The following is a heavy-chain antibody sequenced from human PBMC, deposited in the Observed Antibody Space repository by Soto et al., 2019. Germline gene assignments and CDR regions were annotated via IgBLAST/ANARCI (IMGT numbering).Heavy chain of an antibody. Sequence: GGSLRLSCAASGFTFSSYSMNWVRQAPGKGLEWVSYISSSSSTIYYADSVKGRFTISRDNAKNSLYLQMNSLRAEDTAVYYCATVILGYCSSTSCLFDYWGQGTLVTVSS. D-gene: IGHD2-2*01. V-gene: IGHV3-48*01. CDR3: ATVILGYCSSTSCLFDY. J-gene: IGHJ4*02. CDR2: ISSSSSTI. CDR1: GFTFSSYS.